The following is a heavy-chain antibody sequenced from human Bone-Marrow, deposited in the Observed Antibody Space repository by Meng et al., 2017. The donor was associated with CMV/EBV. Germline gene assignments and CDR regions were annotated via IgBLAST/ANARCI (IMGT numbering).Heavy chain of an antibody. Sequence: LVASGGGSVHPGGSLSLSCAASGFTVSSNYMSWVRQAPGKGLEWVSVIYSGGSTYYADSVKGRFTISRDNSKNTLYLQMNSLRAEDTAVYYCASFIFDYWGQEPWSPSPQ. J-gene: IGHJ4*01. V-gene: IGHV3-53*01. CDR1: GFTVSSNY. CDR2: IYSGGST. CDR3: ASFIFDY.